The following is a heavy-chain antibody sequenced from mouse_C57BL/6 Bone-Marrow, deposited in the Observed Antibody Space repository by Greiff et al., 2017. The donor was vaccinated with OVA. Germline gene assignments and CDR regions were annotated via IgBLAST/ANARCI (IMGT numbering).Heavy chain of an antibody. J-gene: IGHJ4*01. CDR2: ISNGGGST. CDR1: GFTFSDYY. Sequence: EVKLMESGGGLVQPGGSLKLSCAASGFTFSDYYMYWVRQTPEKRLEWVAYISNGGGSTYYPDTVKGRFTNSRDKAKNTLYLQMSRLKSEDTAMYYGARRILGAMDYWGQGTSVTVSS. V-gene: IGHV5-12*01. CDR3: ARRILGAMDY.